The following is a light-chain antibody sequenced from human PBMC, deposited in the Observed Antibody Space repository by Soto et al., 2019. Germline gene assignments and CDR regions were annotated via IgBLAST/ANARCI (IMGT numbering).Light chain of an antibody. Sequence: QTVVTQPPSVSEAPRQRVTISCSGSRSKVGNNAVNWYQQFPGKAPKLVVYYDDLLPSGVSDRFSGSKSGTSASLAISGLQSEDEADYYCAVWDDSLNGPVFGGGTKLTVL. CDR3: AVWDDSLNGPV. J-gene: IGLJ2*01. CDR2: YDD. V-gene: IGLV1-36*01. CDR1: RSKVGNNA.